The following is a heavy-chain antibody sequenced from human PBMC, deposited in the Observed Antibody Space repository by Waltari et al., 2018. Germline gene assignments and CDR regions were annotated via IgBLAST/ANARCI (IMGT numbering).Heavy chain of an antibody. CDR1: GFTLSTYW. D-gene: IGHD2-15*01. CDR3: ARGGSRGSFDY. Sequence: EVQLVESGGGLVQPGRSLRLSCAASGFTLSTYWMSWVRQAPGKGLEGVANINQNGNKKDYVDSVKGRFTIYRDNGKSSLYLQMNSLRAEDTARYYCARGGSRGSFDYWGQGTLVTVSS. V-gene: IGHV3-7*01. J-gene: IGHJ4*02. CDR2: INQNGNKK.